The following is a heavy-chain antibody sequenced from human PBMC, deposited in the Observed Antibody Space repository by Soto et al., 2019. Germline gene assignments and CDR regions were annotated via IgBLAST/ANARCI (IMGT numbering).Heavy chain of an antibody. J-gene: IGHJ3*02. D-gene: IGHD2-15*01. CDR3: AHIVVRAFDI. CDR1: GFSLSTTGVG. Sequence: QITLKESGPPLVKPTQTLTLTCTFSGFSLSTTGVGVGWIRQPPGKALEWLALIYWDDDKRYRPPLKTSLTITKHTSKNQVVLTMTHMDPVDTPTYYCAHIVVRAFDIWGQGTVVTGSS. V-gene: IGHV2-5*02. CDR2: IYWDDDK.